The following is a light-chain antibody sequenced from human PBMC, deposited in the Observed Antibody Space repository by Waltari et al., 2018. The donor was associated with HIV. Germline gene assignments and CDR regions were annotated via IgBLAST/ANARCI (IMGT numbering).Light chain of an antibody. V-gene: IGLV2-23*02. J-gene: IGLJ3*02. CDR2: EVN. Sequence: QSALTQAASVSGSSGLLITIPCPGTRSDVWRYYLFSWYQQHPGKAPKLLSYEVNKRPSGGSNRFSVSKSGNTASLTISGLQAEYEADFYCCSYAGSSTWVFGGGTKLTVL. CDR1: RSDVWRYYL. CDR3: CSYAGSSTWV.